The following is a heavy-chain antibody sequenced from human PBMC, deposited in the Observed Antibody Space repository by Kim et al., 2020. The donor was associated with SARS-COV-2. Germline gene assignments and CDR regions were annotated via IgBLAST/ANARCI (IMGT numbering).Heavy chain of an antibody. J-gene: IGHJ4*02. V-gene: IGHV3-30*01. CDR3: AGRGGLLRAGAFDY. Sequence: YSESVKRRFTVSRDNSKNTLYLQMNSLRAEDTAVYYCAGRGGLLRAGAFDYWGQGTLVTLSS. D-gene: IGHD3-10*01.